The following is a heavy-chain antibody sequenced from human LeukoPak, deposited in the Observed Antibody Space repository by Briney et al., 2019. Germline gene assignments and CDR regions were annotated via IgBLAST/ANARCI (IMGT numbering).Heavy chain of an antibody. V-gene: IGHV3-23*01. D-gene: IGHD4-17*01. Sequence: GGSLRLSCAASGFTFSSYAMSWVRQAPGKGLEWVSAISGSGGSTYYADSVKGRFTISGDNSKNTLYLQMNSLRAEDTAVYYCAKGQWALTTNYFDYWGQGTLVTVSS. CDR3: AKGQWALTTNYFDY. J-gene: IGHJ4*02. CDR2: ISGSGGST. CDR1: GFTFSSYA.